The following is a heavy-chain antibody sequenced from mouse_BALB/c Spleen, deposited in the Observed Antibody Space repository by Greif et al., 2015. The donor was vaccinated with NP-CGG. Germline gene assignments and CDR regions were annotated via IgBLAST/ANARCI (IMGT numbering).Heavy chain of an antibody. J-gene: IGHJ4*01. CDR1: GFTFSSFG. V-gene: IGHV5-17*02. D-gene: IGHD2-1*01. CDR3: AREDYGNYAMDY. Sequence: EVKLMESGGGLVQPGGSRKLSCAASGFTFSSFGVHWVRQAPEKGLEWVAYISSGSSTIYYADTVKGRFTISRDNPKNTLFLQMTSLRSEDTAMYYCAREDYGNYAMDYWGQGTSVTVSS. CDR2: ISSGSSTI.